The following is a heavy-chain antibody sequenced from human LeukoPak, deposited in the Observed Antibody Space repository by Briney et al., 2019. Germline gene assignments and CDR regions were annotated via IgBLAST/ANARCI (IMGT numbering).Heavy chain of an antibody. CDR3: ARGTTATTIDY. CDR2: INHSGST. Sequence: SETLSLTCAVYGGSFSGYYWSWIRQPPGKGLEWIGEINHSGSTNYNPSLKSRVTISVDTSKNRFSLKLSSVTAADTAVYYCARGTTATTIDYWGQGTLVTVSS. CDR1: GGSFSGYY. V-gene: IGHV4-34*01. J-gene: IGHJ4*02. D-gene: IGHD4-17*01.